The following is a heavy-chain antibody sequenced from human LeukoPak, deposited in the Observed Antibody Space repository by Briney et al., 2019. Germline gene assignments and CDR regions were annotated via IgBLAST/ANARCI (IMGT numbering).Heavy chain of an antibody. J-gene: IGHJ4*02. V-gene: IGHV3-9*01. D-gene: IGHD3-3*01. Sequence: PGGSLRLSCAASGFTFSSYGMHWVRQAPGKGLEWVSGISWNSGSIGYADSVKGRFTISRDNAKNSLYLQMNSLRSEDTAVYYCARTASVYYDFWSGYYGSLFDYWGQGTLVTVSS. CDR3: ARTASVYYDFWSGYYGSLFDY. CDR2: ISWNSGSI. CDR1: GFTFSSYG.